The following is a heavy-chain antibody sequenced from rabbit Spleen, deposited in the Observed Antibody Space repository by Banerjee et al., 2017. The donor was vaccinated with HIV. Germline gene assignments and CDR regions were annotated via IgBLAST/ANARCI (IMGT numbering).Heavy chain of an antibody. Sequence: QSLEESGGDLVKPGASLTLTCTASGFSFSSSDYMCWVRQAPGKGLEWIACTAGGGSAFTYYANWAKGRFTISKTSSTTVTLQVTSLTAADTATYFCGRGWNGDGYPTTYFHLWGQGTLVTVS. J-gene: IGHJ4*01. D-gene: IGHD6-1*01. V-gene: IGHV1S40*01. CDR3: GRGWNGDGYPTTYFHL. CDR1: GFSFSSSDY. CDR2: TAGGGSAFT.